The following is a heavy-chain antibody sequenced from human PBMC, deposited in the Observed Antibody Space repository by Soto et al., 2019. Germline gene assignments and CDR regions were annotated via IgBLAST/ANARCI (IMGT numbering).Heavy chain of an antibody. Sequence: GGSLRLSCAASGFTFSSYGMHWVRQAPGKGLEWVAVISHDGSNKYYADSVKGRFTISRDNSKNTLYLQMNSLRAEDTAVYYCAKARGIADSLLGMDVWGQGTTVTVSS. V-gene: IGHV3-30*18. D-gene: IGHD1-26*01. CDR1: GFTFSSYG. J-gene: IGHJ6*02. CDR3: AKARGIADSLLGMDV. CDR2: ISHDGSNK.